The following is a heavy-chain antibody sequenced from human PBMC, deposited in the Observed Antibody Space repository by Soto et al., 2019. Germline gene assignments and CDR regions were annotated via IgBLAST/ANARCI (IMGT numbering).Heavy chain of an antibody. CDR2: ISYDGSNK. Sequence: QVQLVESGGGVVQPGRSLRLSCAASGFTFSSYAMHWVRQAPGKGLEWVAVISYDGSNKYYADSVKGRFTISRDNSKNTLYLPMNSLRAEDTAVYYCARDRTTMIVVVPPGYYYGMDVWGQGTTVTVSS. D-gene: IGHD3-22*01. V-gene: IGHV3-30-3*01. CDR3: ARDRTTMIVVVPPGYYYGMDV. J-gene: IGHJ6*02. CDR1: GFTFSSYA.